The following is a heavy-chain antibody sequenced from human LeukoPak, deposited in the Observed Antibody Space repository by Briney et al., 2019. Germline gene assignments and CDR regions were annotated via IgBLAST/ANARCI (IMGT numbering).Heavy chain of an antibody. CDR3: ARVGRIRDRYFDY. V-gene: IGHV3-48*04. CDR1: GVGFRSYS. D-gene: IGHD2-15*01. Sequence: LTLSWTACGVGFRSYSMNSVHQAPGKGLEWVSYISSSSSTIYYADSVKGRFTISRDNAKNSLYLEMNSLRAEDTAVYYCARVGRIRDRYFDYWGQGTLVTVSS. CDR2: ISSSSSTI. J-gene: IGHJ4*02.